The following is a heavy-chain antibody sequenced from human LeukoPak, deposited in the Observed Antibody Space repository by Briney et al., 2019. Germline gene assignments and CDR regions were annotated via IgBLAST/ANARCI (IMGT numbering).Heavy chain of an antibody. V-gene: IGHV3-30*18. D-gene: IGHD3-10*01. J-gene: IGHJ5*02. Sequence: GGSLRLSCAASGFTFSSYGMHGVRQAPGEGLGWVVVISYDGSNKYYADTVKGRFTISRDNSKNTLYLQMNSLRAEDTAVYYCAKDLQNPPISGMLKVVPWGQGTLVTVSS. CDR2: ISYDGSNK. CDR3: AKDLQNPPISGMLKVVP. CDR1: GFTFSSYG.